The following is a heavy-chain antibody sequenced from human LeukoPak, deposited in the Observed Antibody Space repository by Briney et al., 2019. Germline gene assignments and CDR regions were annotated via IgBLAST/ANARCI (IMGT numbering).Heavy chain of an antibody. CDR1: GYTFTSYY. CDR2: MNPNSGNT. Sequence: ASVKVSCKASGYTFTSYYMHWVRQATGQGLEWMGWMNPNSGNTGYAQKFQGRVTMTRNTSISTAYMELRSLRSDDTAVYYCARGSVAGTAGYWGQGTLVTVSS. J-gene: IGHJ4*02. V-gene: IGHV1-8*02. D-gene: IGHD6-19*01. CDR3: ARGSVAGTAGY.